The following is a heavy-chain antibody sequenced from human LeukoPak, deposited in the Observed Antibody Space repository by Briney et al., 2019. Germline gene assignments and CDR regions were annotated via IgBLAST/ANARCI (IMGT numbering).Heavy chain of an antibody. J-gene: IGHJ3*02. D-gene: IGHD2/OR15-2a*01. CDR1: GDSISIYY. CDR2: IYSSGNT. V-gene: IGHV4-4*07. CDR3: ARSFDTNAFDI. Sequence: SETLSLTCTVSGDSISIYYWSWIRQPAGRGLEWIGRIYSSGNTNYNPSLKRRVTMSVDTSNNQFSLNLRSVTTADTAVYYCARSFDTNAFDIWGQGTMVTVSS.